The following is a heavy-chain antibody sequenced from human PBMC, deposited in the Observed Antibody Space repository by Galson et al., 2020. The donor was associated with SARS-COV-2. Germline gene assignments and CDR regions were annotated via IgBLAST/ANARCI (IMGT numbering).Heavy chain of an antibody. CDR1: GFTFSNSG. CDR2: IRYDGQSK. D-gene: IGHD6-13*01. CDR3: AKDKTTSATGGLGYLDY. Sequence: QLGESLKISCAASGFTFSNSGIHWVRQGPGKGLEWVAFIRYDGQSKYYGDSVRGRFTVSGDDSKNTVYLQMNSLRNEDTAVYYCAKDKTTSATGGLGYLDYWGQGTLVTVSP. V-gene: IGHV3-30*02. J-gene: IGHJ4*02.